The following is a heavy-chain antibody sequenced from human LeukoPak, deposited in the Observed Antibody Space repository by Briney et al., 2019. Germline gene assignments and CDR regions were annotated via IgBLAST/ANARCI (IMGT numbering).Heavy chain of an antibody. J-gene: IGHJ6*03. CDR2: IYHSGTT. V-gene: IGHV4-38-2*01. CDR1: GYSISSGYY. D-gene: IGHD6-13*01. CDR3: ARQGGSSSPYYYYYMDY. Sequence: PWETLTLTCAVSGYSISSGYYWGCLRAPPGEGLGGIGFIYHSGTTYYNPSVKSRVTISVDTSKNQFSLKMKSLTAADTAVYYCARQGGSSSPYYYYYMDYWGKGTTVTVSS.